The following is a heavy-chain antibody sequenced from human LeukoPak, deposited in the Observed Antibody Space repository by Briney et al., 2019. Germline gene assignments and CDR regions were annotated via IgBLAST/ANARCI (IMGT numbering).Heavy chain of an antibody. J-gene: IGHJ4*02. CDR2: IYSGGST. Sequence: GGSLRLSCAASGFTVSSNYMSWVRQAPGKGLGWVSVIYSGGSTYYADSVKGRFTISRDNSKNTLYPQMNSLRAEDTAVYYCARTAVYGDPNYFDYWGQGTLVTVSS. CDR3: ARTAVYGDPNYFDY. CDR1: GFTVSSNY. V-gene: IGHV3-66*02. D-gene: IGHD4-17*01.